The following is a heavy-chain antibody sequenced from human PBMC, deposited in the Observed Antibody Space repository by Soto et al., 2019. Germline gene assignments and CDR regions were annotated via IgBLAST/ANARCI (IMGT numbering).Heavy chain of an antibody. CDR2: LCGDGTT. D-gene: IGHD6-13*01. V-gene: IGHV3-66*01. Sequence: EVQLVQSGGGLVQPGGSLTISCAVSGISVNTNSMNWVRQAPGQGLEWVSVLCGDGTTHYADSVKGRFTISRDVSKNLLHLQMSSLRGEDTAVYYCARDFGSTWYVFDYWGQGTLVVVSS. CDR3: ARDFGSTWYVFDY. CDR1: GISVNTNS. J-gene: IGHJ4*02.